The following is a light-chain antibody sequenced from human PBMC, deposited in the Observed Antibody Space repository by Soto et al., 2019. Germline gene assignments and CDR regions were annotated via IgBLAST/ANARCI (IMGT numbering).Light chain of an antibody. Sequence: VLTQPPSVSGTPGQRVTISCSGSRSNIGTYTVNWYQQFPGTAPELIIYSNNERPSGVPDRFSGSKSGTSASLAISGLQSEDEGDYYCAAWDDSLDGHVVFGGGTKLTVL. CDR3: AAWDDSLDGHVV. CDR1: RSNIGTYT. V-gene: IGLV1-44*01. CDR2: SNN. J-gene: IGLJ2*01.